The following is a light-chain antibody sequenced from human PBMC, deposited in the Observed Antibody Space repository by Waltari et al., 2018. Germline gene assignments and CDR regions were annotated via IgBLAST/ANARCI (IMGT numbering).Light chain of an antibody. CDR1: SGSVSSTSY. J-gene: IGLJ3*02. CDR3: SLYMGSGIWV. Sequence: QTVVTQEPSLSVSPGGTVTLTCALSSGSVSSTSYATWYQQTPGQPPRTLIYQGYSRSSGVPVRLAGSISGNKTVLTITGAQADDECDYYCSLYMGSGIWVFGGGTKLTVL. V-gene: IGLV8-61*01. CDR2: QGY.